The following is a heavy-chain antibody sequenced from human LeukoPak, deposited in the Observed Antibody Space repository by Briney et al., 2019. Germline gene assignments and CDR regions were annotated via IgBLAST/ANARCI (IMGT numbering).Heavy chain of an antibody. V-gene: IGHV4-30-4*08. D-gene: IGHD2-15*01. CDR2: IYYSGNT. Sequence: PSETLSLTCTVSGGSIRSGDYYWSWIRQPPGKGLEWIGYIYYSGNTYYNPSLKSRVTVSVDTSKNQVSLRLSSVTAADTAVYYCARVCSSGRCLDYWGQGTLVTVSS. J-gene: IGHJ4*02. CDR1: GGSIRSGDYY. CDR3: ARVCSSGRCLDY.